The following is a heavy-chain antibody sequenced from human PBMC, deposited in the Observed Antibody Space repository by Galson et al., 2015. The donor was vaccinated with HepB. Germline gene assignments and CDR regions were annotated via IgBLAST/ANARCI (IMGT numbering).Heavy chain of an antibody. CDR1: GFTFSYYA. CDR2: ITPSGDNT. Sequence: SLRLSCAASGFTFSYYAMSWVRQAPGKGLEWVSAITPSGDNTYSADSMKGRFTISRDNSQNTLFLQMNGLRADDTAIYFCAKVFPEKTDGWYRQALYYFDSWGRGARGTVSS. D-gene: IGHD6-19*01. CDR3: AKVFPEKTDGWYRQALYYFDS. J-gene: IGHJ4*02. V-gene: IGHV3-23*01.